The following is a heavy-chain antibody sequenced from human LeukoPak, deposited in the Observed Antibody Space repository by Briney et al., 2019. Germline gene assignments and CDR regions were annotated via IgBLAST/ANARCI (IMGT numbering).Heavy chain of an antibody. D-gene: IGHD6-19*01. CDR1: GGSISGHY. CDR2: IYYTGTT. Sequence: SETLSLTCSVSGGSISGHYWNWIRQPPGKGLEWIGYIYYTGTTNYNPPLKSRVAISVDTSKNQFSLKLNSVTAADTAVYYCARGRFSSGAFDCWGQGTLVTVSS. V-gene: IGHV4-59*11. J-gene: IGHJ4*02. CDR3: ARGRFSSGAFDC.